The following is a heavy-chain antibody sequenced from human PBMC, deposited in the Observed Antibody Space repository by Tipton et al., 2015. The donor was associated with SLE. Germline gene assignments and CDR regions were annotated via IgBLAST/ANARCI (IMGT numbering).Heavy chain of an antibody. CDR2: ISAYTGNT. CDR1: GYTFTSYG. CDR3: TKDVVKIFGAARLDYNGMDV. V-gene: IGHV1-18*01. J-gene: IGHJ6*02. Sequence: QSGAEVKKPGASVKVSCKASGYTFTSYGISWVRQAPGQGLEWMGWISAYTGNTNYAQKFQGRVTMTRDTSTRTVYVELSSLRSDDTAMYYCTKDVVKIFGAARLDYNGMDVWGQGTTVTVSS. D-gene: IGHD3-3*01.